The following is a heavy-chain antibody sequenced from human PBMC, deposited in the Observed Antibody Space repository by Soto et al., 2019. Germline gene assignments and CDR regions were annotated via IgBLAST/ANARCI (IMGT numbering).Heavy chain of an antibody. J-gene: IGHJ6*02. D-gene: IGHD6-19*01. CDR3: ASPGRVAVAGTPYYYYYYGMDV. CDR2: INHSGST. Sequence: SETLSLTCTVSGGSVSSGSYYWSWLRQPPGKGLEWIGEINHSGSTNYNPSLKSRVTISADTSKNQFSLKLSSVTAADTAVYYCASPGRVAVAGTPYYYYYYGMDVWGQGTTVTVSS. V-gene: IGHV4-39*01. CDR1: GGSVSSGSYY.